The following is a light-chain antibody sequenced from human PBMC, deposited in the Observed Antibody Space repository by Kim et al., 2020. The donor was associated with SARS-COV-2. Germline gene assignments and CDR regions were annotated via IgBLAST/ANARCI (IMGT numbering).Light chain of an antibody. Sequence: DIQMTQSPSSLSASLGDRVTITCRASRNINFYLNWYQQKPGKAPNLLIYGASSLENGVPLRFSGSGSGTDFTLTINSLQPEDFATYYCQQTYSTPTTFGQGTRREIK. V-gene: IGKV1-39*01. CDR2: GAS. CDR1: RNINFY. J-gene: IGKJ5*01. CDR3: QQTYSTPTT.